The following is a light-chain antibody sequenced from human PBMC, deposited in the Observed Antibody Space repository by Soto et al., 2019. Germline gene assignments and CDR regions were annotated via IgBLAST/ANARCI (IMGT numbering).Light chain of an antibody. CDR3: QQYDSYRT. V-gene: IGKV1-5*01. CDR2: DVS. Sequence: IQMTQSPSTLSASVGDRVTITCRPSQNISTWLASYQQKSGKAPKLLIYDVSTLESGVPSRFSGSGSGTEFSLTIRCLQHGDFATYSCQQYDSYRTFGQGTTV. CDR1: QNISTW. J-gene: IGKJ1*01.